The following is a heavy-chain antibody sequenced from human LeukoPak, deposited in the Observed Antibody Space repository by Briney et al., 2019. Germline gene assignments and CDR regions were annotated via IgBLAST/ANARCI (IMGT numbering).Heavy chain of an antibody. CDR2: ISYDGSNK. D-gene: IGHD3-3*02. Sequence: GGSPRLSCAATGFTFSSYGMHWVRQAPGKGLEWVAVISYDGSNKYYAVSVKGRFTISRDNSKNTLYLQMNSLRAEDTAVYYCAKNRQRRAFREYYFDYWGQGTLVTVSS. CDR1: GFTFSSYG. J-gene: IGHJ4*02. CDR3: AKNRQRRAFREYYFDY. V-gene: IGHV3-30*18.